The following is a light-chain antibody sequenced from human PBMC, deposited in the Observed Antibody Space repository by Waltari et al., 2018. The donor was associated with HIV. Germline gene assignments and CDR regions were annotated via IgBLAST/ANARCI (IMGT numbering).Light chain of an antibody. J-gene: IGKJ5*01. V-gene: IGKV3-11*01. CDR3: QQRSNWSIT. CDR2: DTS. Sequence: IVLIQSSATLSLSPGERATLSCRASQSVSSYLAWYDQKPGQTPRLLIYDTSTRATGIPARFSGSWSATDFTLTITSLVPEDSAVYYCQQRSNWSITFGQGTRLEIK. CDR1: QSVSSY.